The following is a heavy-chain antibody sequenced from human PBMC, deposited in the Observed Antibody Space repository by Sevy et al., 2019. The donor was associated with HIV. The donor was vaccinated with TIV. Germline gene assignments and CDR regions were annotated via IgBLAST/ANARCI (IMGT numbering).Heavy chain of an antibody. CDR3: ATAKDYYESSGYPFDY. V-gene: IGHV1-24*01. CDR1: GYTLTQLS. J-gene: IGHJ4*02. Sequence: VKVSCKVSGYTLTQLSMNWVRQAPGKGLEWKGSFDPEDGETIYAQKFQGRVTMTEDRSTDTAYMDLSSLRSEDTAVYYCATAKDYYESSGYPFDYWGQGTLVLVSS. CDR2: FDPEDGET. D-gene: IGHD3-22*01.